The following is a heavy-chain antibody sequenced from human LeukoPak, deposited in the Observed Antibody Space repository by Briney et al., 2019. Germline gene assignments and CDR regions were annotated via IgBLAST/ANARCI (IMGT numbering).Heavy chain of an antibody. Sequence: SQTLSLTCAVSGGSISSGGYSWSWIRQPPGKGLEWIGYIYYSGSTYYNPSLKSRVTISVDTSKNQFSLKLSSVTAADTAVYYCARSATVTWFDPWGQGTLVTVPS. CDR3: ARSATVTWFDP. V-gene: IGHV4-30-4*07. CDR2: IYYSGST. D-gene: IGHD4-17*01. CDR1: GGSISSGGYS. J-gene: IGHJ5*02.